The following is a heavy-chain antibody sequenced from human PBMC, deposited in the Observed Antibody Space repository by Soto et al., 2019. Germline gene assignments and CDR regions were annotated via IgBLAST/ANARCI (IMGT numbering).Heavy chain of an antibody. Sequence: PSETLSLTCTVSGGSVSSGDYYWSWIRQPPGKGLEWIGNIYYSGNTYYNPSLKSRVIISVDTSKNQFSLKLSSVTAADTAVYYCARERPDGSRLDPWGQGTLVTVSS. J-gene: IGHJ5*02. V-gene: IGHV4-30-4*01. D-gene: IGHD6-13*01. CDR1: GGSVSSGDYY. CDR3: ARERPDGSRLDP. CDR2: IYYSGNT.